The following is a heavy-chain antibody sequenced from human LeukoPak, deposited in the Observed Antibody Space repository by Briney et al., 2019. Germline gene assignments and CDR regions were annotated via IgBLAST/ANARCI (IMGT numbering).Heavy chain of an antibody. Sequence: SETLSLTCAVYGGSFSGYYWGWIRQPPGKGLEWIGEINHSGSTNYNPSLKSRVTISVDTSKNQFSLKLSSVTAADTAVYYCARGGCSSTSCYHYYCYYMDVWGKGTTVTVSS. V-gene: IGHV4-34*01. CDR3: ARGGCSSTSCYHYYCYYMDV. CDR2: INHSGST. J-gene: IGHJ6*03. CDR1: GGSFSGYY. D-gene: IGHD2-2*01.